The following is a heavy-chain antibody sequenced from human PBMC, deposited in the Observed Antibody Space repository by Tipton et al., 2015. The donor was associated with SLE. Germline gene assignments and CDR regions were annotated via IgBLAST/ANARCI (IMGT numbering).Heavy chain of an antibody. CDR2: INHSGST. J-gene: IGHJ3*02. Sequence: TLSLTCAVYGGSFSGDYWSCIRQPPGKGLEWIGEINHSGSTKYNPSLKSRVTISVDTSKNQFSLKLSSVTAADTAVYYCARVGRRLAYPRGCFDIWGLGTLVTVSS. CDR1: GGSFSGDY. D-gene: IGHD1-14*01. CDR3: ARVGRRLAYPRGCFDI. V-gene: IGHV4-34*01.